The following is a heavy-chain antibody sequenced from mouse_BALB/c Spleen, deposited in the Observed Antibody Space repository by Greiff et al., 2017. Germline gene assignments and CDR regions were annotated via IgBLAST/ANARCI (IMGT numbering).Heavy chain of an antibody. CDR2: ISYSGST. Sequence: EVKLMESGPGLVKPSQSLSLTCTVTGYSITSDYAWNWIRQFPGNKLEWMGYISYSGSTSYNPSLKSRISITRDTSKNQFFLQLNSVTTEDTATYYCARSYYYGSSHFDYWGQGTTLTVSS. CDR1: GYSITSDYA. J-gene: IGHJ2*01. CDR3: ARSYYYGSSHFDY. V-gene: IGHV3-2*02. D-gene: IGHD1-1*01.